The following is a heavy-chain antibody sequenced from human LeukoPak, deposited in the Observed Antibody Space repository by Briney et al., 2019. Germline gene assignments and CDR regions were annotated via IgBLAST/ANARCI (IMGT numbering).Heavy chain of an antibody. J-gene: IGHJ4*02. CDR2: ISSSSSYI. V-gene: IGHV3-21*01. CDR1: GFTFNSYG. D-gene: IGHD6-13*01. CDR3: ARWRAGTDDY. Sequence: PGGSLRLSCAASGFTFNSYGMNWVRQAPGKGLEWVSSISSSSSYIYYADSVKGRFTISRDNAKNSLYLQMNSLRAEDTAVYYCARWRAGTDDYWGQGTLVTVSS.